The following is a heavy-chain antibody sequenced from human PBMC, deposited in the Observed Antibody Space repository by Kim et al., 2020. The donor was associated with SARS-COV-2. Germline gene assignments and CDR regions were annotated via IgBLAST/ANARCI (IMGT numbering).Heavy chain of an antibody. CDR2: ISGSGGST. D-gene: IGHD2-15*01. Sequence: GGSLRLSCAASGFTFSSYAMSWVRQAPGKGLEWVSAISGSGGSTYYADSVKGRFTISRDNSKNTLYLQMNSLRAEDTAVYYCARVVVAAITWFDAFDIWGQGTMVTVSS. CDR3: ARVVVAAITWFDAFDI. CDR1: GFTFSSYA. J-gene: IGHJ3*02. V-gene: IGHV3-23*01.